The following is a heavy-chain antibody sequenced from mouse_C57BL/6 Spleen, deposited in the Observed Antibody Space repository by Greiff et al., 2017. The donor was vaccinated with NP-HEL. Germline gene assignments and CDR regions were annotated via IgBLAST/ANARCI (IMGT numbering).Heavy chain of an antibody. CDR1: GYAFSSYW. D-gene: IGHD3-2*02. CDR2: IYPGDGDT. V-gene: IGHV1-80*01. J-gene: IGHJ4*01. CDR3: ARRGGAQDKNAMDY. Sequence: VQGVESGAELVKPGASVKISCKASGYAFSSYWMNWVKQRPGKGLEWIGQIYPGDGDTNYNGKFKGKATLTADKSSSTAYMQLSSLTSEDSAVYYCARRGGAQDKNAMDYWGQGTSVTVSS.